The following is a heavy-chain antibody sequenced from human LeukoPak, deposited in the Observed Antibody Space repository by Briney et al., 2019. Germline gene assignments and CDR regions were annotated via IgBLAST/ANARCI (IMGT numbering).Heavy chain of an antibody. CDR2: IIPILGIA. CDR1: GGTFSSYA. V-gene: IGHV1-69*04. J-gene: IGHJ3*02. CDR3: ASQGVSDYGGNSGAFDI. Sequence: SVKVSCKASGGTFSSYAISWVRQAPGQGLEWMGRIIPILGIANYAQKFQGRVTITADKSTSTAYMELSSLRSEDTAVYYCASQGVSDYGGNSGAFDIWGQGTMVTVSS. D-gene: IGHD4-23*01.